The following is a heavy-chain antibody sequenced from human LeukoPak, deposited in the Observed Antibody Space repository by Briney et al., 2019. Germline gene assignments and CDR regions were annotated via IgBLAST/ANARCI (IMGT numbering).Heavy chain of an antibody. D-gene: IGHD5-24*01. Sequence: SETLSLTCSVSGDSISSGTVYWGWIRQSPGKGLQWIGSFYSIGSTHKNPSLKTRVTISADTSKNQFSLQMTSMAAADTAIYFCARRPTALEAFDIWGHGTMVTVSS. J-gene: IGHJ3*02. V-gene: IGHV4-39*01. CDR2: FYSIGST. CDR3: ARRPTALEAFDI. CDR1: GDSISSGTVY.